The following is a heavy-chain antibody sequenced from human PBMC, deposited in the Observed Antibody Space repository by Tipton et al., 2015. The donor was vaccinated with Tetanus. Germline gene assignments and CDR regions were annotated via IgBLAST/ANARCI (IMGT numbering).Heavy chain of an antibody. CDR1: GDSMTRYY. CDR2: IFASGST. Sequence: TLSLTCTVSGDSMTRYYWSWIRQPPGKGLEWISYIFASGSTNYNPALKSRVTISMDTSKNQISLKLSSVTAADTAVYYCARHSLYYYGSERQPRWGQGTLVTVSS. CDR3: ARHSLYYYGSERQPR. V-gene: IGHV4-4*08. J-gene: IGHJ4*02. D-gene: IGHD3-10*01.